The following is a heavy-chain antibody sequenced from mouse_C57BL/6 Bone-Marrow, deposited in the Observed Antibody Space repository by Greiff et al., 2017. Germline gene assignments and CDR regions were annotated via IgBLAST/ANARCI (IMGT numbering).Heavy chain of an antibody. CDR2: IDPSDSYT. D-gene: IGHD2-2*01. V-gene: IGHV1-69*01. J-gene: IGHJ4*01. CDR1: GYTFTSYW. CDR3: VHYGYPYAMDY. Sequence: QVQLQQPGAELVMPGASVKLSCKASGYTFTSYWMHWVKQRPGQGLEWIGEIDPSDSYTNYNEKFKSKATLTVDKSSSTAYMQLSSLTSADSAVYYCVHYGYPYAMDYWGQGTSVTVSS.